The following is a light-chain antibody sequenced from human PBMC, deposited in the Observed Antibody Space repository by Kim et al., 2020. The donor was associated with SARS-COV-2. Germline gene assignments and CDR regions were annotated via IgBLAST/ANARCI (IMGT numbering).Light chain of an antibody. Sequence: DIQMTQSPSSLSVSVGDRVTIACRASQSISNYLSWYQQKPGKAPNLLIYGISNLGSGVPSRFSGSGSGTDFTLTISSLQPEDFATYYCQQTFSSPRSFGQGTKLEI. J-gene: IGKJ2*03. CDR1: QSISNY. V-gene: IGKV1-39*01. CDR3: QQTFSSPRS. CDR2: GIS.